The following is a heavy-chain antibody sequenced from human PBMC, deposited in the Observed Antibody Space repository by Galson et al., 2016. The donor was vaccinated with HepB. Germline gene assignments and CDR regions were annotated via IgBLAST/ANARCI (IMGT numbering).Heavy chain of an antibody. CDR1: GFTFSTYA. CDR2: IGASGGST. Sequence: SLRLSCAASGFTFSTYAMSWVRQAPGKGLQWVSSIGASGGSTYYVDSVKGRFTISRDNSKNTVDLQMNSLRAEDTAVYYCAKGGRSSGDYCYGIDVWGQGTTVTVSS. J-gene: IGHJ6*02. V-gene: IGHV3-23*01. D-gene: IGHD6-6*01. CDR3: AKGGRSSGDYCYGIDV.